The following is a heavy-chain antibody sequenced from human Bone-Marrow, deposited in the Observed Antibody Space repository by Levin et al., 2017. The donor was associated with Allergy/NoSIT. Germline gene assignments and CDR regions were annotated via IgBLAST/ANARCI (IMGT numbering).Heavy chain of an antibody. J-gene: IGHJ2*01. CDR1: GFTFNNYV. D-gene: IGHD4/OR15-4a*01. CDR2: ASGTTDST. V-gene: IGHV3-23*01. CDR3: AKPMTVGHWYFDL. Sequence: GESLKISCAASGFTFNNYVMSWVRQAPGKGLEWVSAASGTTDSTYYADSVKGRFTISRDNSKNTLHLRMSSLRAEDTAVYYCAKPMTVGHWYFDLRGRGTLVTVSS.